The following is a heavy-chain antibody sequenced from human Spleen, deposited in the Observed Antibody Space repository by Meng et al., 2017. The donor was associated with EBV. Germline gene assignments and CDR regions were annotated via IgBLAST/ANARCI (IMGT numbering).Heavy chain of an antibody. Sequence: QDQLPQSGPGLVKGSQTLSLTCDISGDSVSSNSVVWTWIRQSPWRGLEWLGRTYYRSEWYHDYAGSVKSRITINPDTSKNQFSLQLDSVTPEDTAVYYCATSGWSDYYDSWGQGTLVTVSS. V-gene: IGHV6-1*01. CDR2: TYYRSEWYH. D-gene: IGHD6-19*01. CDR3: ATSGWSDYYDS. CDR1: GDSVSSNSVV. J-gene: IGHJ4*02.